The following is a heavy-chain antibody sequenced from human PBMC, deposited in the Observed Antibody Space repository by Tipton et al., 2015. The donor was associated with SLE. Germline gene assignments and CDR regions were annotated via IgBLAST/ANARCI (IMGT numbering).Heavy chain of an antibody. CDR2: IYYSGST. D-gene: IGHD6-25*01. CDR1: GGSISGSY. CDR3: ARRGGDAFDI. Sequence: TLSLTCSVSGGSISGSYWSWIRQPPRKGLEWIGHIYYSGSTNYNPSLMSRVTISVDTSKNQFTLKLNSVTAADTAVYYCARRGGDAFDIWGQGTMVTVSS. V-gene: IGHV4-59*01. J-gene: IGHJ3*02.